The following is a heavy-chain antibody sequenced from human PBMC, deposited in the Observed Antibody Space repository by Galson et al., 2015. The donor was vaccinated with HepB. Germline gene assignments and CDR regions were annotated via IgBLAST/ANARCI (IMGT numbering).Heavy chain of an antibody. V-gene: IGHV3-30*18. CDR3: AKDRASYCGGDCYPYYFDY. CDR1: GFTFSSYG. CDR2: ISYDGSNK. J-gene: IGHJ4*02. Sequence: SLRLSCAASGFTFSSYGMHWVRQAPGKGLEWVAVISYDGSNKYYADSVKGRFTISRDNSKNTLYLQMNSLRAEDTAVYYCAKDRASYCGGDCYPYYFDYWSQGTLVTVSS. D-gene: IGHD2-21*01.